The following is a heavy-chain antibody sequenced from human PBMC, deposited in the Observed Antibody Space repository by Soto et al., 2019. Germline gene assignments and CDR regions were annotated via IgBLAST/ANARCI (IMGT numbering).Heavy chain of an antibody. CDR3: ARGPVVTPFVDY. CDR2: IYYSGST. Sequence: QVQLQESGPGLVKPSETLSLTCTVSGGSVTSGNYYWSWIRQPPGKGLEWIGHIYYSGSTNYNPSLGSRATISVDASKNQFSLKLSSVTAADTAVYYCARGPVVTPFVDYWGQGTLVTVSS. V-gene: IGHV4-61*01. J-gene: IGHJ4*02. CDR1: GGSVTSGNYY. D-gene: IGHD2-21*02.